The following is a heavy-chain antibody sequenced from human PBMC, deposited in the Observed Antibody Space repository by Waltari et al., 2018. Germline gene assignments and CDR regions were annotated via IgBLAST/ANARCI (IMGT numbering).Heavy chain of an antibody. J-gene: IGHJ5*02. Sequence: QIPLKESGPTLVKPTQTLTLTCTFSGFSLSTSGVGVGWIRQPPGKALEWLALIYWDDDKRYSPSLKSRLTITKDTSKNQVVLTMTNMDPVDTATYYCALVPESNWFDPWGQGTLVTVSS. D-gene: IGHD2-2*01. CDR2: IYWDDDK. CDR1: GFSLSTSGVG. CDR3: ALVPESNWFDP. V-gene: IGHV2-5*02.